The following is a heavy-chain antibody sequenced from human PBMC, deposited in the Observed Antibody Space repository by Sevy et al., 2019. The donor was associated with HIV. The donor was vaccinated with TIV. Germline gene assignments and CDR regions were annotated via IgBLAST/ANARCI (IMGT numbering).Heavy chain of an antibody. Sequence: GGSLRLSCAVSGFTFSSYEMNWVRQAPGKGLEWVSYISDSGANVYYADSVKGRFTISRDSAKNSLYLQMNSLRAEDMAFYYCVREFPNSCQAFDIWGQGTMVTVSS. V-gene: IGHV3-48*03. CDR2: ISDSGANV. CDR3: VREFPNSCQAFDI. D-gene: IGHD1-1*01. CDR1: GFTFSSYE. J-gene: IGHJ3*02.